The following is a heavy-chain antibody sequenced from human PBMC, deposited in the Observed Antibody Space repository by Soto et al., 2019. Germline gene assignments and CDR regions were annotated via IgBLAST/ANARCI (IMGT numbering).Heavy chain of an antibody. CDR3: AKDNGDGYNYNFDY. J-gene: IGHJ4*02. Sequence: HPXGSLRLSCAASGFTFSSYGMHWVRQAPGKGLEWVAVISYDGSNKYYADSVKGRFTISRDNSKNTLYLQMNSLRAEDTAVYYCAKDNGDGYNYNFDYWGQGTLVTVSS. CDR1: GFTFSSYG. D-gene: IGHD5-12*01. CDR2: ISYDGSNK. V-gene: IGHV3-30*18.